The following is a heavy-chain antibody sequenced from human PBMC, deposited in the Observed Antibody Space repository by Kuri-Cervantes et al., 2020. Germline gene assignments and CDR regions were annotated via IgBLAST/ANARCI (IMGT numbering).Heavy chain of an antibody. CDR1: GFAFDDYA. D-gene: IGHD4-17*01. J-gene: IGHJ4*02. CDR3: ARDGLRLFDC. Sequence: GGSLRLSCAASGFAFDDYAMHWVRQAPGKGLEWVAVIWYDGSNKYYADSVKGRFTISRDDSKNTLYLQMNSLRAEDTAVYYCARDGLRLFDCWGQGTLVTVSS. CDR2: IWYDGSNK. V-gene: IGHV3-33*08.